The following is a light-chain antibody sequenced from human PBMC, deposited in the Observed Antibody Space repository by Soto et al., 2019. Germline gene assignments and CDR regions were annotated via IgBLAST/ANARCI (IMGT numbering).Light chain of an antibody. Sequence: EIVLTQSPDTLSLSPGERATLSCRASQSLSSNYLAWYQKKPGQAPRLLIYGASTRATGIPDRFSGRGSGTYFTLTISIKEPVEFAGSYCQHFGTSPTFDKGTK. CDR2: GAS. J-gene: IGKJ2*01. CDR1: QSLSSNY. V-gene: IGKV3-20*01. CDR3: QHFGTSPT.